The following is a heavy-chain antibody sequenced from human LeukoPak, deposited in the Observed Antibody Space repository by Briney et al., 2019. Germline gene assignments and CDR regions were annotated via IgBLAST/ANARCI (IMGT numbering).Heavy chain of an antibody. D-gene: IGHD6-19*01. Sequence: GGSLRLSCAASGFTFTTYGMHWVRQAPGKGLEWVLFIRYDGSNKYYADSVKGRFAISRDNSKNTLFLQMNSLRAEDTAVYYCAKEGYSSSLYYFDYWGQGTLVTVSS. CDR2: IRYDGSNK. V-gene: IGHV3-30*02. J-gene: IGHJ4*02. CDR3: AKEGYSSSLYYFDY. CDR1: GFTFTTYG.